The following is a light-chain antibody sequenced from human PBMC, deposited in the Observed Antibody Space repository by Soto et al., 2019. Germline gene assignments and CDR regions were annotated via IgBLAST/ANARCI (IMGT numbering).Light chain of an antibody. CDR3: ISYTSSDTYV. J-gene: IGLJ1*01. Sequence: QSALTQPASVSGSPGQSITISCTGTSTDVGGYKYVSWYQQHPGKAPKLMIYDVTSRPSGISNRFSGSKSSNTAFLIISGLQAEDEADYYCISYTSSDTYVFGTGTKLTVL. V-gene: IGLV2-14*01. CDR1: STDVGGYKY. CDR2: DVT.